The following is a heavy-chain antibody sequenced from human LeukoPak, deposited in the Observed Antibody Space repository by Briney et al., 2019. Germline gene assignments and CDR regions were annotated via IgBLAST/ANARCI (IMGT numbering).Heavy chain of an antibody. V-gene: IGHV3-53*01. Sequence: PGGSLRLSYAASGFTVSSNYMSWVRQAPGKGLEWVSVIYSGGSTYYADSVKGRFTISRDNSKNTLYLQMNSLRAEDTAVYYCASSYSSGWYLDYWGQGTLVTVSS. J-gene: IGHJ4*02. D-gene: IGHD6-19*01. CDR3: ASSYSSGWYLDY. CDR2: IYSGGST. CDR1: GFTVSSNY.